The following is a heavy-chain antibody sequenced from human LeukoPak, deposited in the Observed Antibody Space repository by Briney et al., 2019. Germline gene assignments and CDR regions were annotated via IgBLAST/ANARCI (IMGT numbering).Heavy chain of an antibody. CDR3: ARCWGSASCYPADY. CDR2: ISVYNGNV. J-gene: IGHJ4*02. CDR1: GYTFTGYY. Sequence: GASVKVSCKASGYTFTGYYMHWVRQAPGQGLEWMGWISVYNGNVNYAQKLQGRVTMTTDTSTNTAYMELRSLRSDDAAVYYCARCWGSASCYPADYWGQGTLVTVSS. V-gene: IGHV1-18*04. D-gene: IGHD2-2*01.